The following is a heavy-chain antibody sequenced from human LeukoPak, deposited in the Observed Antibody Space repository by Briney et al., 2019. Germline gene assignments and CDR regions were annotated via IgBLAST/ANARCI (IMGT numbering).Heavy chain of an antibody. D-gene: IGHD3-22*01. CDR1: GFTFSSYS. J-gene: IGHJ4*02. CDR2: ISSSSSYS. CDR3: ARDLYYDSSGYMVY. V-gene: IGHV3-21*01. Sequence: AGSLRLSCAASGFTFSSYSMNWVRQAPGKGLEWVSSISSSSSYSYYADSVKGRFTISRDNAKNSLYLQMNSLRAEDTAVYYCARDLYYDSSGYMVYWGQGTLVTVSS.